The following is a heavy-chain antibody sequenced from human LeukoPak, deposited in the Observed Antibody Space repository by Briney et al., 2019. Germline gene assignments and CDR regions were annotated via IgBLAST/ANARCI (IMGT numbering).Heavy chain of an antibody. J-gene: IGHJ5*02. D-gene: IGHD6-13*01. CDR2: IYTSGST. CDR3: ARDYSSSWYGGFDP. Sequence: SETLSLTCTVSGGSISSYYWSWIRQPAGKGLEWIGRIYTSGSTNYNPSLKSRVTVSVDTSKNQFSLKLSSVTAADTAVYYCARDYSSSWYGGFDPWGQGTLVTVSS. V-gene: IGHV4-4*07. CDR1: GGSISSYY.